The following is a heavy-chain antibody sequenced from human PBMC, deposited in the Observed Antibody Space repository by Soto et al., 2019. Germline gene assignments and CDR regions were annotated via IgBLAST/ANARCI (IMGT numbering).Heavy chain of an antibody. D-gene: IGHD3-22*01. J-gene: IGHJ5*02. V-gene: IGHV1-69*06. CDR2: IIPIFGTT. Sequence: SVKVSCKASGGTFGSDAITWVRQAPGQGLEWVGRIIPIFGTTNYAQNLQGRVTISADKSTLTSYMELHSLTSDDTALYYCARDRTDSGYYTNWLDPWGQGAQVTVSS. CDR3: ARDRTDSGYYTNWLDP. CDR1: GGTFGSDA.